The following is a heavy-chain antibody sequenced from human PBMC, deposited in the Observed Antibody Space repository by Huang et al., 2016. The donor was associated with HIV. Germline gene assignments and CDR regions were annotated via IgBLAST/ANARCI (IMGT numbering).Heavy chain of an antibody. V-gene: IGHV1-69*01. J-gene: IGHJ4*02. CDR2: IIPTLGTA. Sequence: QVQLVQSGAEVKKPGSSVKVSCKASGGPFRNFAIGWVRQAPGQGLEGLGGIIPTLGTANYAQKFQGRVTIIADESTSTAYMELSSLRSEDTAVYYCATVDYYDTSGPQRGYFDNWGQGTLVTVSS. D-gene: IGHD3-22*01. CDR3: ATVDYYDTSGPQRGYFDN. CDR1: GGPFRNFA.